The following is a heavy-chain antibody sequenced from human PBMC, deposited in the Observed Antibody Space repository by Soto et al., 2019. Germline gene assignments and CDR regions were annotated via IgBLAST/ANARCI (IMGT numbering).Heavy chain of an antibody. J-gene: IGHJ4*02. Sequence: EVQLLESGGGLVQPGGSLRLSCAASGFTFSSYAMSWVRQAPGKGLEWVSAISGSGGSTYYADSVQGRFTIARDNSKNTLSLQMNSLRAEDTAVYYCAKVPDPYDFWIEFCYWGQGTLVTVSS. CDR3: AKVPDPYDFWIEFCY. CDR1: GFTFSSYA. V-gene: IGHV3-23*01. D-gene: IGHD3-3*01. CDR2: ISGSGGST.